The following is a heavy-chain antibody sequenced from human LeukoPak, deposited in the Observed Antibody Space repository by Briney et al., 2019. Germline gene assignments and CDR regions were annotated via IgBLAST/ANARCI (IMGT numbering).Heavy chain of an antibody. D-gene: IGHD5-18*01. CDR1: GFTFSNAW. V-gene: IGHV3-15*01. J-gene: IGHJ2*01. CDR2: IKSKTDGGTT. Sequence: GGSLRLSCAASGFTFSNAWMSWVRQAPGKGLEWVGRIKSKTDGGTTDYAAPVKGRFTISRDDSKNTLYLQMNSLRAEDTAVYYCAKDTASSWWYFDLWGRGTLVTVSS. CDR3: AKDTASSWWYFDL.